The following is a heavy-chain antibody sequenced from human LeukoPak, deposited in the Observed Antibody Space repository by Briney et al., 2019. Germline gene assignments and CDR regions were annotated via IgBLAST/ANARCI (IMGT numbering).Heavy chain of an antibody. CDR3: ARGRGRQVGTRWHPDTHHDY. CDR2: IHYPEST. J-gene: IGHJ4*02. V-gene: IGHV4-38-2*01. D-gene: IGHD6-13*01. CDR1: GFSISSGFF. Sequence: SKTLSLTCAVSGFSISSGFFWGWIRRPPGKGLEWVGTIHYPESTYYNPSLSSRLTISMDTSKNHFSLKLSSVTAADTALYFCARGRGRQVGTRWHPDTHHDYWGQGILVTVSS.